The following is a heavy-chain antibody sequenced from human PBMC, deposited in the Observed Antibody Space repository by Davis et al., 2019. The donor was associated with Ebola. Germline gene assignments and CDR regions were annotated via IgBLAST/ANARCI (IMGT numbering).Heavy chain of an antibody. CDR1: GGTFSNYA. CDR3: ARGRAPPEPYYFDF. V-gene: IGHV1-69*13. J-gene: IGHJ4*02. Sequence: SVKVSCKASGGTFSNYAISWVRQAPGQGLEWMGGIIPLFGTINYAQRFQGRVIITADESTSTAYMELSSLRSEDTAVYYCARGRAPPEPYYFDFWGQGTLVTVSS. D-gene: IGHD1-14*01. CDR2: IIPLFGTI.